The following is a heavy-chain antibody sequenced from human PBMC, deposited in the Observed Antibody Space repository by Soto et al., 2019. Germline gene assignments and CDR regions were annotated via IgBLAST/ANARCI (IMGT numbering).Heavy chain of an antibody. CDR2: IYHSGST. J-gene: IGHJ4*02. V-gene: IGHV4-30-2*01. CDR3: ASFFRGTSPVWGVDY. D-gene: IGHD3-16*01. Sequence: QLQLQESGSGLVKPSQTLSLTCAVSGGSISSGGYSWSWIRQPPGKGLEWIGYIYHSGSTYYNPSLKSRVTIXXDXSXXQFSLKLSSVTAADTAVYYCASFFRGTSPVWGVDYWGQGTLVTVSS. CDR1: GGSISSGGYS.